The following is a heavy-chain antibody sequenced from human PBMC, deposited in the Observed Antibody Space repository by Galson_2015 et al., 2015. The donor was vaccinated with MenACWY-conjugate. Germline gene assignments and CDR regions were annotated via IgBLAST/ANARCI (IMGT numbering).Heavy chain of an antibody. J-gene: IGHJ4*02. D-gene: IGHD7-27*01. CDR3: ARFPTWGSSFGYFDY. V-gene: IGHV4-59*08. CDR2: IRDTGSL. Sequence: ETLSLTCTVSGASISSNHWSWFRQPPGKGLEWIAYIRDTGSLKDNPSLKSRVTMSADKSNNQFSLRLISVTAADTAVYYCARFPTWGSSFGYFDYWGQGILVAVSS. CDR1: GASISSNH.